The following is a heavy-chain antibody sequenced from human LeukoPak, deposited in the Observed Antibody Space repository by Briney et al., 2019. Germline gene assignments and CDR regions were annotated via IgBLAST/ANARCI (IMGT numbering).Heavy chain of an antibody. J-gene: IGHJ3*02. Sequence: PGGSLRLSCAASGFTFSSYSMNRVRQAPGKGLELVSSISSSSYIYYADSVKGRFTISRDNAKNSLYLQMNSLRAEDTALYYCAKDLGAAPDAFDIWGQGTMVTVSS. V-gene: IGHV3-21*04. D-gene: IGHD1-26*01. CDR3: AKDLGAAPDAFDI. CDR1: GFTFSSYS. CDR2: ISSSSYI.